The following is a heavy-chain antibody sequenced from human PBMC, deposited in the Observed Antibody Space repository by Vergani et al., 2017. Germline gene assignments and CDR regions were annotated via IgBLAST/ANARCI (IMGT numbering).Heavy chain of an antibody. CDR3: AXGLRGRLRFLEWLLYFDY. D-gene: IGHD3-3*01. Sequence: EVQLLESGGGLVQPGGSLRLSCAASEFTFSSYSMNWVRQAPGKGLEWVANIKQDGSEKYYVDSVKGRFTISRDNAKNSLYLQMNSLRAEDTAVYYCAXGLRGRLRFLEWLLYFDYWGQGTLVTVSS. CDR1: EFTFSSYS. J-gene: IGHJ4*02. CDR2: IKQDGSEK. V-gene: IGHV3-7*03.